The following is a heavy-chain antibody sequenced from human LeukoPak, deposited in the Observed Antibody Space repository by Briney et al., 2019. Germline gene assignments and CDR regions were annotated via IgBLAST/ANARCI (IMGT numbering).Heavy chain of an antibody. D-gene: IGHD6-13*01. CDR2: IIPIFGTA. Sequence: SVKVSCKASGGTFSSYAISWVRQAPGQGLEWMGGIIPIFGTANYAQKFQGRVTITTDESTSTAYMELSSLRSEDTAVYYCAREEPGIVAAGSKGGSWFDPWGQGTPVTVSS. J-gene: IGHJ5*02. CDR3: AREEPGIVAAGSKGGSWFDP. CDR1: GGTFSSYA. V-gene: IGHV1-69*05.